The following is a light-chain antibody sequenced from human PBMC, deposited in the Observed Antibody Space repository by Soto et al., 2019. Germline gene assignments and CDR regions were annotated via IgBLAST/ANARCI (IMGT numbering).Light chain of an antibody. Sequence: DIQLTQSPSFLSASVGDRVTITCRASQGISSYLAWYQQKPGKVPKLLIYVASTLQSGVPSRFSGSGSGTEFTLTISSLQPEDFATYYCQQDNNYPLTFGGGTKVEIK. J-gene: IGKJ4*01. CDR3: QQDNNYPLT. CDR2: VAS. V-gene: IGKV1-9*01. CDR1: QGISSY.